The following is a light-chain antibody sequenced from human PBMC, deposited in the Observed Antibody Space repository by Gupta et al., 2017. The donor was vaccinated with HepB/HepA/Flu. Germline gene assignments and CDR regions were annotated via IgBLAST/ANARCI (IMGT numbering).Light chain of an antibody. CDR1: SSDVGSYNL. J-gene: IGLJ2*01. Sequence: QSALTQPASVSGSPGQSITISCTGTSSDVGSYNLVSWYQHRPSKTPKLIIYEVSKRPSGVSNRFSGSKSANTASLTVSGLQAEDEADYYCCSYAGSSTFLAFAGGTKLTVL. V-gene: IGLV2-23*02. CDR2: EVS. CDR3: CSYAGSSTFLA.